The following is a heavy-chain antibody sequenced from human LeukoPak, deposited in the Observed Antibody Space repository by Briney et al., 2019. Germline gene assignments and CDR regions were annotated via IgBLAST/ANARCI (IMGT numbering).Heavy chain of an antibody. CDR1: DDSINSDSYY. CDR2: INYSGST. Sequence: SETLSLTCTVPDDSINSDSYYWGWIRQPPGKGLEWIASINYSGSTYYNPSLKSRVTISVDTSKNHFSLKLRSVTAADTAVYFCARVKRRGGSYGAHFDYWGQGTLVTVSS. D-gene: IGHD1-26*01. CDR3: ARVKRRGGSYGAHFDY. V-gene: IGHV4-39*02. J-gene: IGHJ4*02.